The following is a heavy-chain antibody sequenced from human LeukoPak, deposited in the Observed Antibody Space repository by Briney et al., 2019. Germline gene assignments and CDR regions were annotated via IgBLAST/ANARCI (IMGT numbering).Heavy chain of an antibody. V-gene: IGHV1-69*13. CDR3: ATKMIVRGGAFDI. Sequence: ASVKVSCKASGGTFSSYAISWVRQAPGQGLEWMGGIIPIFGTANYAQKFQGRVTITADESTSTAYMELSSLRSEDTAVYYCATKMIVRGGAFDIWGQGTMVTVSS. D-gene: IGHD3-22*01. CDR1: GGTFSSYA. CDR2: IIPIFGTA. J-gene: IGHJ3*02.